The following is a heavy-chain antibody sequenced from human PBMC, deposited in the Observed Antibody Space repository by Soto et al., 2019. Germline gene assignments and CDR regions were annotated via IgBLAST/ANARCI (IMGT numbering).Heavy chain of an antibody. Sequence: TSETLSLTCTVSGDSISPFYWSWVRQPPGKGLEWIGYLYYSGNTNYNPSLKSRVTISVDASKNQVSLRLTSVTAADTAVYYCARVGGVAARTFDYWGQGTVVTVSS. CDR3: ARVGGVAARTFDY. J-gene: IGHJ4*02. CDR1: GDSISPFY. V-gene: IGHV4-59*01. D-gene: IGHD2-15*01. CDR2: LYYSGNT.